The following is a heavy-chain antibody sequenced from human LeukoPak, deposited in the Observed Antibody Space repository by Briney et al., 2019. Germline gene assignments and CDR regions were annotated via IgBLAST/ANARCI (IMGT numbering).Heavy chain of an antibody. D-gene: IGHD6-6*01. Sequence: SVKVSCKASGGTFSSYAISWVRQAPGQGLEWMGGIIPIFGTANYAQKFQGRVTMTRNTSISTAYMELSSLRSEDTAVYYCARGKAARPRRWFDPWGQGTLVTVSS. CDR3: ARGKAARPRRWFDP. V-gene: IGHV1-69*05. CDR2: IIPIFGTA. CDR1: GGTFSSYA. J-gene: IGHJ5*02.